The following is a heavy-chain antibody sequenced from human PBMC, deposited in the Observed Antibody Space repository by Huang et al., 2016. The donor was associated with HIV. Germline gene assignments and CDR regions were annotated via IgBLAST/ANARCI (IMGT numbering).Heavy chain of an antibody. CDR1: GFTFNNFG. D-gene: IGHD2-15*01. CDR2: ISYDGSSG. CDR3: AKESRWYSDLDN. Sequence: VQPGRSLRLSCVASGFTFNNFGMHWVRQAPGKWLEWVAVISYDGSSGRYSESVKGRFTISRDNPMDTLYLQMNSLRPDDTAVYYCAKESRWYSDLDNWGQGTLVTVSS. J-gene: IGHJ4*02. V-gene: IGHV3-30*18.